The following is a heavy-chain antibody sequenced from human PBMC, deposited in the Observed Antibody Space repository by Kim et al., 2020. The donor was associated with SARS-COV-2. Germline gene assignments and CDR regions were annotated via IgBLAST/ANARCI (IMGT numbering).Heavy chain of an antibody. CDR2: ST. J-gene: IGHJ4*02. CDR3: AKHQTYYFDY. Sequence: STSSADSVKGRFTISRDNSKNTLYLQMNSLRAEDTAAYYCAKHQTYYFDYWGQGTLVTVSS. V-gene: IGHV3-23*01.